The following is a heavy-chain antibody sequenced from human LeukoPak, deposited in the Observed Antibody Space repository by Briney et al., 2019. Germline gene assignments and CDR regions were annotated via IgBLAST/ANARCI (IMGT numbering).Heavy chain of an antibody. J-gene: IGHJ6*02. CDR2: IKEDGSEK. D-gene: IGHD5-18*01. Sequence: PGGSLRLSCAASEFTFSSHWMSWVRQAPGKGLEWVANIKEDGSEKYYVDSVKGRFTISRDNAKNSLYLQMNSLRAEDTAVYYCCRRWLIYYYYGMDVWGQGTTVTVSS. CDR3: CRRWLIYYYYGMDV. CDR1: EFTFSSHW. V-gene: IGHV3-7*01.